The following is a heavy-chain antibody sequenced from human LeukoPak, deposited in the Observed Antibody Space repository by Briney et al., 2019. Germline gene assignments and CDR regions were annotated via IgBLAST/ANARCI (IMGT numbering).Heavy chain of an antibody. CDR2: ISGSGGST. CDR3: AKSPRGSWYPFDY. D-gene: IGHD6-13*01. J-gene: IGHJ4*02. CDR1: GFTFSSYA. Sequence: SGGSLRLSRAASGFTFSSYAMSWVRQAPGKGLEWVSAISGSGGSTYYADSVKGRFTISRDNSKNTLYLQMNSLRAEDTAVYYCAKSPRGSWYPFDYWGQGTLVTVSS. V-gene: IGHV3-23*01.